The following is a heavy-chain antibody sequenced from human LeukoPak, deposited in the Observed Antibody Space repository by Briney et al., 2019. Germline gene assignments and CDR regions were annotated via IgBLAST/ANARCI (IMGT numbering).Heavy chain of an antibody. CDR3: ATHYGSGSYRLLFYFDY. Sequence: GASVKVSCKASGYTFTSYAMNWVRQAPGQGLEWMGWINTNTGNPTYAQGFTGRFVFSLDTSVSTAYLQISSLKAEDTAVYYCATHYGSGSYRLLFYFDYWGQGTLVNGSS. J-gene: IGHJ4*02. V-gene: IGHV7-4-1*02. CDR2: INTNTGNP. CDR1: GYTFTSYA. D-gene: IGHD3-10*01.